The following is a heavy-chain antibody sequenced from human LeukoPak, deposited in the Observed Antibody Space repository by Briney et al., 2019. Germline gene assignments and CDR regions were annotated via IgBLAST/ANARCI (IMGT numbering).Heavy chain of an antibody. CDR3: AKDLIRNFGVVIYYYYGMDV. Sequence: GRSLRLSCAASGFTFRNYAMSWVRQAPGKGLEWVSAISGSGGSTYYADSVKGRFTISRDNSKNTLYLQMNSLRAEDTAVYYCAKDLIRNFGVVIYYYYGMDVWGQGTTVTVSS. D-gene: IGHD3-3*01. CDR1: GFTFRNYA. V-gene: IGHV3-23*01. J-gene: IGHJ6*02. CDR2: ISGSGGST.